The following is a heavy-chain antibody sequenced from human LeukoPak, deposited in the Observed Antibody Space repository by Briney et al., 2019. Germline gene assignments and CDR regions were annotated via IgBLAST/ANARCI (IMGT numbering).Heavy chain of an antibody. CDR3: AREFES. V-gene: IGHV4-61*02. CDR2: IYTSGTT. Sequence: SETLSLTCTISRGSIRSGSHYWSWIRQPAGKGLEWIGLIYTSGTTKTNPSFESRVTISLDTSKNQFSLKLGSVTAADTAVYYCAREFESWGQGTLVTVSS. CDR1: RGSIRSGSHY. J-gene: IGHJ5*01.